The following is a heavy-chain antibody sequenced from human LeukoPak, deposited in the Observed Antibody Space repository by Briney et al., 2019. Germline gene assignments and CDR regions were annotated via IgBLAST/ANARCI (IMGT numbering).Heavy chain of an antibody. CDR3: ATGPPSQYCSSTSCYYNYFDY. CDR1: GYTLTELS. J-gene: IGHJ4*02. D-gene: IGHD2-2*01. CDR2: FDPEDGET. V-gene: IGHV1-24*01. Sequence: ASVKVSCKVSGYTLTELSMHWVRQAPGKGLEWMGGFDPEDGETIYAQKFQGRVTMTEDTSTDTAYMELSSQRSEDTAVYYCATGPPSQYCSSTSCYYNYFDYWGQGTLVTVSS.